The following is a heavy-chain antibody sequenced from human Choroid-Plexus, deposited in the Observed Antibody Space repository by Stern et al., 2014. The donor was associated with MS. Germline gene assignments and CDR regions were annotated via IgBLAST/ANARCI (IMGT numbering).Heavy chain of an antibody. D-gene: IGHD2/OR15-2a*01. J-gene: IGHJ5*02. Sequence: MQLVESGGGVVQPGRPLRLSCVASGFTCGSCAMHWVRQAPGKGLEWVAGVSYDGSNKYYADSVKGRFTISRDNSQNTLYMQMSSLRPEDTAVYYCAKDRQYLTYFFDHWGQGSLVTVSS. CDR2: VSYDGSNK. V-gene: IGHV3-30*18. CDR1: GFTCGSCA. CDR3: AKDRQYLTYFFDH.